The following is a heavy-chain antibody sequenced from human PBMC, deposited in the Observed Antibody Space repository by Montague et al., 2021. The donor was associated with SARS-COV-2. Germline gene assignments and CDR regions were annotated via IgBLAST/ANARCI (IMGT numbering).Heavy chain of an antibody. Sequence: SLRLSWAAPGFTFSTYAMNWVRQAPGKGLEWVSGISSGGNKHHADSVKGRFTISRDDSRNTLYLQMHSLRAEDTAMYYCAKNFPGQFYFDDWGQGTLVAVSS. D-gene: IGHD2/OR15-2a*01. CDR2: ISSGGNK. V-gene: IGHV3-23*01. CDR3: AKNFPGQFYFDD. J-gene: IGHJ4*02. CDR1: GFTFSTYA.